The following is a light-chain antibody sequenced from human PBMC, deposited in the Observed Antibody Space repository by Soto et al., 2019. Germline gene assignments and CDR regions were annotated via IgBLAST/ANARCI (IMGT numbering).Light chain of an antibody. CDR2: DVS. Sequence: QSALTQPRSVSGSPGQSVTISCTGTSSDVGGYNYVSWYQQHPGKAPKLMIYDVSERPSGVPGRFSASKSGNTASLTISGLQAEDEADYYCCSYAGTYTYVFGTGTKLTVL. CDR1: SSDVGGYNY. V-gene: IGLV2-11*01. CDR3: CSYAGTYTYV. J-gene: IGLJ1*01.